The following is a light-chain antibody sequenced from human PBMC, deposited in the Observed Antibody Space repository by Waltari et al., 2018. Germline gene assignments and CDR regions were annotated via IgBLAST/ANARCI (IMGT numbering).Light chain of an antibody. CDR1: NIGRKR. V-gene: IGLV3-21*03. Sequence: SYVLTQPPSVSVAPGKTARLTCWGTNIGRKRGHWYQQKPGQTPVLVAYDVSDRPPGIPERFSGSNSGNTATLTISRVEAGDEADYYCQVWDSSSDHLVYGGGTKLTVL. J-gene: IGLJ2*01. CDR2: DVS. CDR3: QVWDSSSDHLV.